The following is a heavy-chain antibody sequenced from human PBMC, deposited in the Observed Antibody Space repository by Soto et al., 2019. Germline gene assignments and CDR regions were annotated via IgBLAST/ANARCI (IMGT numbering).Heavy chain of an antibody. CDR1: GFTVSSNY. V-gene: IGHV3-53*01. CDR3: ARESTEAFDY. CDR2: IYGGGSA. D-gene: IGHD2-2*01. J-gene: IGHJ4*02. Sequence: GGSLRLSCAASGFTVSSNYMNWVRQAPGKGLEWVSVIYGGGSAYYADSVKGRFTISKDNSKNILFLQMNSLRAEDTAVYYCARESTEAFDYWGQGTLVTVSS.